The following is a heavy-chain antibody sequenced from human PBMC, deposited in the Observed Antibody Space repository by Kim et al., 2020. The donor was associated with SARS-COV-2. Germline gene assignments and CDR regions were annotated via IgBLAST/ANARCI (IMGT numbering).Heavy chain of an antibody. Sequence: YADSVKGRFTISRDNAKNSLYLQMNSLRDEDTAVYYCARDYYDSSGYYLYWGQGTLVTVSS. CDR3: ARDYYDSSGYYLY. V-gene: IGHV3-48*02. J-gene: IGHJ4*02. D-gene: IGHD3-22*01.